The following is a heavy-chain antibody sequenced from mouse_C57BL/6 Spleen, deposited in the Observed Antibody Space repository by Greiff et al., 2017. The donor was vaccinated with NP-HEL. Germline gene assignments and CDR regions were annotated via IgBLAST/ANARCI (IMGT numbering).Heavy chain of an antibody. Sequence: EVQLQQSVAELVKPGASVKLSCTASGFTFKNSYMHWVKQRPEQGLEWIGRIYPGNGNTKYAPKFQGKATITADTSSNTAYLQLSSLTSEDTAIYYCAPTSQATNWDMDYWGQGTSVTVSS. CDR1: GFTFKNSY. D-gene: IGHD4-1*01. CDR3: APTSQATNWDMDY. V-gene: IGHV14-3*01. CDR2: IYPGNGNT. J-gene: IGHJ4*01.